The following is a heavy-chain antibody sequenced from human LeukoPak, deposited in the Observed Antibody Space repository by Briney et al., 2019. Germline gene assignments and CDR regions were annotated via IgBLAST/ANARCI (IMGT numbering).Heavy chain of an antibody. V-gene: IGHV4-34*01. D-gene: IGHD6-6*01. CDR2: INHSGST. CDR1: GGSFRGYY. Sequence: SETLSLTCAVYGGSFRGYYWSWIRQPPGKGLGWIGEINHSGSTNYNPSLKSRVTISVDTSKNQFSLKLSSVTAADTAVYYCARGVVAARIGLGWFDPWGQGTLVTVSS. CDR3: ARGVVAARIGLGWFDP. J-gene: IGHJ5*02.